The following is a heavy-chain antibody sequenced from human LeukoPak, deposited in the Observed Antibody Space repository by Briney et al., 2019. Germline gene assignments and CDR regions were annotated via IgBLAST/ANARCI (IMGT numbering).Heavy chain of an antibody. CDR3: AKHQNRWDYYFDY. CDR2: ISGSGGRT. V-gene: IGHV3-23*01. Sequence: GGSLRLSCAASGFTFSSYWMSWVRQAPGKGLEWVSAISGSGGRTYYADSVKGRFTISRDNSKNTLYLQMNSLRAEDTAVYYCAKHQNRWDYYFDYWGQGTLVTVSS. J-gene: IGHJ4*02. D-gene: IGHD1-14*01. CDR1: GFTFSSYW.